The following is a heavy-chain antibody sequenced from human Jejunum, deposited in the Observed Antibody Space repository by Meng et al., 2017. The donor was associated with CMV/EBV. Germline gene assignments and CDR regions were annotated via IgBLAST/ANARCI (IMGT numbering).Heavy chain of an antibody. CDR2: INTGNGNT. CDR3: ASERWGSGYLDL. V-gene: IGHV1-3*04. J-gene: IGHJ2*01. Sequence: SCKASGTAFSNYGMRWVRQAHRQRLGWMGLINTGNGNTRYSQKFQGRVTISRDTSASTVYMELSSLTSEDTAVYYCASERWGSGYLDLWGRGSLVTVSS. D-gene: IGHD4-23*01. CDR1: GTAFSNYG.